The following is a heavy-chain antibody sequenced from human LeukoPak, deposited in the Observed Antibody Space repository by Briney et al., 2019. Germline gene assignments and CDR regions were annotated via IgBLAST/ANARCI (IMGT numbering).Heavy chain of an antibody. V-gene: IGHV3-64D*06. J-gene: IGHJ6*02. CDR1: GFTFSSYA. CDR3: VKEFRTYYSYDMDV. CDR2: ISGNGGST. Sequence: GGSLRLSCSASGFTFSSYATHWVRQAPGKGLEYVSAISGNGGSTYYADSVRGRFTISRDNSKNTLYLQMNSLRVEDTAVYYCVKEFRTYYSYDMDVWGQGTTVTVSS.